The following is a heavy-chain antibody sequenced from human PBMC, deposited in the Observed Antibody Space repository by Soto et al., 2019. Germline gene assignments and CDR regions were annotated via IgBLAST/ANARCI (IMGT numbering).Heavy chain of an antibody. CDR1: GFTFTGSA. Sequence: GGSLRLSCAASGFTFTGSALHWVRQAPGKGLEWVSGINWNGGSTGYADSVKGRFTISRDNAKNSLYLQMNSLRAEDTALYYCARDPSLTGYYKRDYYYGMDVWGQGTTVTVSS. D-gene: IGHD3-9*01. V-gene: IGHV3-20*04. J-gene: IGHJ6*02. CDR3: ARDPSLTGYYKRDYYYGMDV. CDR2: INWNGGST.